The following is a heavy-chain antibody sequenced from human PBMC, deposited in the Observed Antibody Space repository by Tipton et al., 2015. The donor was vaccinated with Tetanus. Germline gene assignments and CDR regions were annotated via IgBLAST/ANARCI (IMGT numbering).Heavy chain of an antibody. CDR2: ISGYNGNT. D-gene: IGHD3-10*01. CDR1: GYTFTRYG. J-gene: IGHJ4*02. V-gene: IGHV1-18*01. Sequence: QVQLVQSGPEVKKPGASVKVSCKASGYTFTRYGLTWVRQAPGQGPEWMGWISGYNGNTNYAPKFQGRVTMTTDTTTNTAYMELRSLRSDDTAVYYCARDYLGSGSNYYFDYWGQGSQVSVSS. CDR3: ARDYLGSGSNYYFDY.